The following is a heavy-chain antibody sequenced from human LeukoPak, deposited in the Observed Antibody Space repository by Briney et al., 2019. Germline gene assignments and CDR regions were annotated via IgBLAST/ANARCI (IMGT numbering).Heavy chain of an antibody. Sequence: PGRSLRLSCAASGFIFSSYTMHWVRQAPGKGLEWVAVISYDGNNKYCADSVQGRFTISRDNSKSTLSLQMNSLRADDTGVYYCARDDRWGQGTLVTVSS. CDR3: ARDDR. CDR1: GFIFSSYT. J-gene: IGHJ4*02. V-gene: IGHV3-30*04. CDR2: ISYDGNNK.